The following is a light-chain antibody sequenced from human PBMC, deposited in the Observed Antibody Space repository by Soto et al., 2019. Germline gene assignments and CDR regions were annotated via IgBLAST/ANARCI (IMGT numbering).Light chain of an antibody. J-gene: IGKJ1*01. CDR1: QSISAW. CDR3: QQYNSYWSWT. Sequence: DIQMTQSPSTLSTSVGDRVTITCRASQSISAWLAWYQQKPGKAPKLLISKASSLESGVPSRFNGSGSGTEFTLTISSLQPDDFATYYCQQYNSYWSWTFGQGTKVEIK. CDR2: KAS. V-gene: IGKV1-5*03.